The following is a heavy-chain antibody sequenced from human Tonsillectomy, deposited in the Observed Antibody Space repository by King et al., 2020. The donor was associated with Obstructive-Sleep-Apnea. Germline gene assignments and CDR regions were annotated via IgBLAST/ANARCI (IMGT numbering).Heavy chain of an antibody. CDR2: IWYDGSNK. CDR1: GFTFSSYG. V-gene: IGHV3-33*06. CDR3: AKARDTAMVYFDY. J-gene: IGHJ4*02. D-gene: IGHD5-18*01. Sequence: VQLVESGGGVVQPGRSLRLSCAASGFTFSSYGMHWVRQAPGKGLEWGAVIWYDGSNKYYSASVKGRLPIPRDNSYNTLHLQMNSLSAEDTAVYYCAKARDTAMVYFDYWGQGTLVTVSS.